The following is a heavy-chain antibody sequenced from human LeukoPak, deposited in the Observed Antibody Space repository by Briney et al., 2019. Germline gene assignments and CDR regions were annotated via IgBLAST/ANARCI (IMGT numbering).Heavy chain of an antibody. V-gene: IGHV4-61*01. CDR1: GGSFSSGSYY. J-gene: IGHJ3*02. CDR2: IYYSGST. Sequence: SETLSLTCTVSGGSFSSGSYYWSWIRQPPGKGLEWIGYIYYSGSTNYNPSLKSRVTISVDTSKNQFSLKLSSVTAADTAVYYCARDRTSTFDIWGQGTMVTVSS. D-gene: IGHD1-1*01. CDR3: ARDRTSTFDI.